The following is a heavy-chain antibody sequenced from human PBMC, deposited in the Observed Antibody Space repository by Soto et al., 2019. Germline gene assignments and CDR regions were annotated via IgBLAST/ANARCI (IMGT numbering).Heavy chain of an antibody. CDR2: IYYSGST. CDR1: GGSISSSSYY. D-gene: IGHD2-15*01. V-gene: IGHV4-39*01. J-gene: IGHJ4*02. CDR3: ASGYCSGGGCYSWVNY. Sequence: QLQLQESGPGLVKPSETLSLTCTVSGGSISSSSYYWGWIRQPPGKGLEWIGSIYYSGSTYYNPSLKSRVTISVDTSKNQFSLKLNSMTAADTAVYYCASGYCSGGGCYSWVNYWGQGTLVTVSS.